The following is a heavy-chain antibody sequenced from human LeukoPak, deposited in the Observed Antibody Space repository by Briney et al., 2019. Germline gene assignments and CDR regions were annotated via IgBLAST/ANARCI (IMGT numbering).Heavy chain of an antibody. J-gene: IGHJ4*02. CDR3: ASAQQLVLRFDY. V-gene: IGHV4-59*08. CDR2: MYYSGST. D-gene: IGHD6-13*01. CDR1: GGSISRYC. Sequence: AEALSLTCTVSGGSISRYCWSWVRQPPGKGVGGGGYMYYSGSTNYNPSLKSRVTISVDTSKNQFSLTLSSVTAAHTAVYYCASAQQLVLRFDYWGQGTLVTVSS.